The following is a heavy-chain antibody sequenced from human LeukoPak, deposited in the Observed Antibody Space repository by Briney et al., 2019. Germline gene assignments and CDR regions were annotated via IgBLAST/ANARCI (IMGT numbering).Heavy chain of an antibody. CDR1: GFTFSSYA. CDR2: ISGSGGST. D-gene: IGHD3-10*01. J-gene: IGHJ4*02. Sequence: AGGSLRLSCAASGFTFSSYAMSWVRQAPGKGLEWVSAISGSGGSTYYADSVKGRFTISRDNSKNTLYLQMNSLRAEDTAVYYCANIQAMVRGVTADYWGQGTLVTVSS. CDR3: ANIQAMVRGVTADY. V-gene: IGHV3-23*01.